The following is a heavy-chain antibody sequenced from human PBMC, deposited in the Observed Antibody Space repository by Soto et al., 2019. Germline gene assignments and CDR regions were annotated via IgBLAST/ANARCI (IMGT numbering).Heavy chain of an antibody. V-gene: IGHV3-48*02. Sequence: EVQLVESGGGLVQPGGSLRLSCAAFGFTFRTYSMNWVRQAPGKGLEWVSYISESSTAIYYTDSVKGRFTISRDNAKNTLYLQMKCLRDEDTAVYYCASLHLGREENFDVWGQGTVVTVSS. CDR3: ASLHLGREENFDV. J-gene: IGHJ4*02. CDR1: GFTFRTYS. CDR2: ISESSTAI.